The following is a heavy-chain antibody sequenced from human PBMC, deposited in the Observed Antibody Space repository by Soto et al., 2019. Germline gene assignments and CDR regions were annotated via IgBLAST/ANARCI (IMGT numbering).Heavy chain of an antibody. Sequence: VKVSCQASGGTFSSYAISWVRQAPGQGLEWMGGIIPIFGTANYAQKFQGRVTITADESTSTAYMELSSLRSEDTAVYYCARDGSGSYYTFDDWGQGTLVTVSS. V-gene: IGHV1-69*13. CDR3: ARDGSGSYYTFDD. J-gene: IGHJ4*02. D-gene: IGHD1-26*01. CDR1: GGTFSSYA. CDR2: IIPIFGTA.